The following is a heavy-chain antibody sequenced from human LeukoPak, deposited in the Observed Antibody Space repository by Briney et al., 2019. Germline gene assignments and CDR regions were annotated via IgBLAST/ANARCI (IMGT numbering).Heavy chain of an antibody. CDR2: TSSDLNVK. D-gene: IGHD3-10*01. CDR3: AREGYYGSGSPPSLYFDY. J-gene: IGHJ4*02. Sequence: GGSLRLSCAASGFTFSSYGMHSVRQAPGKGLEWVAVTSSDLNVKLYADSVKGRFTISRDNSRSTLYLQMNSLRPEDTAIYYCAREGYYGSGSPPSLYFDYWGQGTLVTVSS. V-gene: IGHV3-30*03. CDR1: GFTFSSYG.